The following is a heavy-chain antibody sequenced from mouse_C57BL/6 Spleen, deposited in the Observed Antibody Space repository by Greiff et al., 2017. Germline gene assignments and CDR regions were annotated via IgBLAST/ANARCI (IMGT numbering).Heavy chain of an antibody. V-gene: IGHV1-74*01. Sequence: QVHVKQPGAELVKPGPSVKVSCKASGYPFTSYWMNWVKPRPGQGLEWIGRIHPSDSDTNYNQKFKGKATLTVDKSSSTAYMQLSSLTSEDSAVYYCAIWDLLDYWGQGTTLTVSS. J-gene: IGHJ2*01. CDR3: AIWDLLDY. CDR1: GYPFTSYW. D-gene: IGHD4-1*01. CDR2: IHPSDSDT.